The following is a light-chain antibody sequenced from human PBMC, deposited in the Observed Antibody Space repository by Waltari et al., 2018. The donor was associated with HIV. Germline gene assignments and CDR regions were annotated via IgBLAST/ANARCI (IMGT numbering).Light chain of an antibody. J-gene: IGKJ4*01. CDR3: QKYDSDPLT. CDR2: GAS. CDR1: QGITNY. Sequence: DIQMTQSPSSVSASVGDRVIITCRASQGITNYLAWYQEKPGKVPKLLIYGASTLQSGVPSLFSGSGSGTDFTLTINSLQPEDVATYYCQKYDSDPLTFGGGTKVEIK. V-gene: IGKV1-27*01.